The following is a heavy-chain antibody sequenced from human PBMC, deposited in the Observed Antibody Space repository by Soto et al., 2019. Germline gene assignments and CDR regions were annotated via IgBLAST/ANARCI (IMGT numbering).Heavy chain of an antibody. Sequence: QVQLMQPGAEVMKPGASMTVSCKASGDTFSRHYVHWVRQAPGQGLEWMGRINPGNGDTTYSQEFQGRVTTTRDTSTNPVYMDLSSLRSDDTAVYYCATRVKGDFDVWGQGTTVVVS. CDR3: ATRVKGDFDV. J-gene: IGHJ6*01. D-gene: IGHD3-3*01. CDR1: GDTFSRHY. V-gene: IGHV1-46*03. CDR2: INPGNGDT.